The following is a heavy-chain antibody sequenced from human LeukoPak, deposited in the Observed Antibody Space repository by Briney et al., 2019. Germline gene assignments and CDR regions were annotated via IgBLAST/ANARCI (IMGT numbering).Heavy chain of an antibody. CDR3: ARRCSSTSCYSSYYYYGMDV. V-gene: IGHV4-39*01. CDR1: GGSIRSSYYY. CDR2: IYDSGST. J-gene: IGHJ6*02. D-gene: IGHD2-2*01. Sequence: SETLSLTCTVSGGSIRSSYYYWGWIRQPPGKGLEWIGSIYDSGSTYYNPSLKSRVTISVDTSKNQFSLKLNSVTAADTAVYYCARRCSSTSCYSSYYYYGMDVWGQGTTVTVSS.